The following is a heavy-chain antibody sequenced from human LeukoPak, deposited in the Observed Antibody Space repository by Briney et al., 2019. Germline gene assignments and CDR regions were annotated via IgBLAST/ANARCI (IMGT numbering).Heavy chain of an antibody. CDR2: IYYSGST. D-gene: IGHD2-2*02. CDR3: ARHLPSYCSGNRCYNYYYYGMDV. Sequence: SETLSLTCTVSGGSMNNYYWSWFRRPPGKGLEWIGTIYYSGSTYYNPSLESRVTISVDTSKNQFSLRLTSVTAADTAVYHCARHLPSYCSGNRCYNYYYYGMDVWGQGTTVTVSS. CDR1: GGSMNNYY. V-gene: IGHV4-59*04. J-gene: IGHJ6*02.